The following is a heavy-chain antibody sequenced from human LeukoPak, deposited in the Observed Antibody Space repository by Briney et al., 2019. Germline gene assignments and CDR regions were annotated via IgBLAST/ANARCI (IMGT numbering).Heavy chain of an antibody. CDR1: GFTFDNYG. V-gene: IGHV3-20*04. D-gene: IGHD3-22*01. Sequence: GGSLRLSCAASGFTFDNYGMSWVRQAPGKGLEWVSGINWNGGSTGYADSVKGRFTISRDNAKNSLYLQMNSLRDEDAAVYYCARASRSDYDYWGQGTLVTVSS. CDR3: ARASRSDYDY. CDR2: INWNGGST. J-gene: IGHJ4*02.